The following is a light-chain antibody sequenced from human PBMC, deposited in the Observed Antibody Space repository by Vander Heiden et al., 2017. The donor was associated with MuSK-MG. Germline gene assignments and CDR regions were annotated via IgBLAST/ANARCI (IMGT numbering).Light chain of an antibody. Sequence: ESVSTQSPATLSLSPGARATLTCRASQSVSSYLAWYQQKPGQAPRLLIYDASNRATGIPARFSGSGSGTDFTLTISSLDPEDFAVYHCQQRNTWPLTFGGGTKVEI. CDR1: QSVSSY. CDR2: DAS. V-gene: IGKV3-11*01. CDR3: QQRNTWPLT. J-gene: IGKJ4*01.